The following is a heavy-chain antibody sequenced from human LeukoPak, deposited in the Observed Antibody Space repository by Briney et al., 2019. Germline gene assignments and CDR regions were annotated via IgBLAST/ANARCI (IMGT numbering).Heavy chain of an antibody. Sequence: SETLSLTCTVSGGSISSSSYYWGWIRQPPGKGLEWIGSICYSGSTYYNPSLKSRVTISVDTSKNQFSLKLSSVTAADTAVYYCATGGYSYGFVRTFDIWGQGTMVTVSS. CDR2: ICYSGST. CDR1: GGSISSSSYY. D-gene: IGHD5-18*01. V-gene: IGHV4-39*07. CDR3: ATGGYSYGFVRTFDI. J-gene: IGHJ3*02.